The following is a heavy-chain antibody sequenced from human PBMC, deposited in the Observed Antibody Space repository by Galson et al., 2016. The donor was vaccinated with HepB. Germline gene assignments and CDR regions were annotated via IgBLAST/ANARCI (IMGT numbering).Heavy chain of an antibody. D-gene: IGHD5-18*01. CDR1: GFTFSRAW. CDR3: TTSSTRGYTYGPSAY. CDR2: IKSYTDGGTT. V-gene: IGHV3-15*01. Sequence: SLRLSCAASGFTFSRAWMNWVRQAPGEGLEWVGRIKSYTDGGTTEYAAPMKGRFTFSRDESNNRLYLQMNSLKTGDTAVYYCTTSSTRGYTYGPSAYWGRGTLVAVSS. J-gene: IGHJ4*02.